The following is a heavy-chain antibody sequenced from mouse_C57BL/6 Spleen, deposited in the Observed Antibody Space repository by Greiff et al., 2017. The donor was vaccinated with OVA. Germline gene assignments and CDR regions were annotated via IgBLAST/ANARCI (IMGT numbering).Heavy chain of an antibody. CDR1: GFTFSDYG. CDR3: ARDAYYSNYWFAY. V-gene: IGHV5-17*01. D-gene: IGHD2-5*01. J-gene: IGHJ3*01. CDR2: ISSGSSTI. Sequence: EVMLVESGGGLVKPGGSLKLSCAASGFTFSDYGMHWVRQAPEKGLEWVAYISSGSSTIYYADTVKGRFTISRDNAKNTLFLQMTSLRSEDTAMYYCARDAYYSNYWFAYWGQGTLVTVSA.